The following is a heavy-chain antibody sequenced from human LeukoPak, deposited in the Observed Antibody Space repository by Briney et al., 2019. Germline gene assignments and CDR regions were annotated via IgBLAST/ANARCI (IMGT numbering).Heavy chain of an antibody. CDR1: GFTVSSNY. V-gene: IGHV3-53*01. Sequence: GGSLRLSCAASGFTVSSNYMSWVRQAPGKGLGWVSVIYSGGSTYYADSVKGRFTISRDNSKNTLYPQMNSLRAEDTAVYYCARVGGYCSGSSCYGYYLDFWGQGTLVTVSS. J-gene: IGHJ4*02. CDR3: ARVGGYCSGSSCYGYYLDF. D-gene: IGHD2-2*01. CDR2: IYSGGST.